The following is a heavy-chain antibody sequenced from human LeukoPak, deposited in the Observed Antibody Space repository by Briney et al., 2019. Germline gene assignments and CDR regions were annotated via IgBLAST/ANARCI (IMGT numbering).Heavy chain of an antibody. Sequence: ASVKVSCKASGYTFTSYDINWVRQATGQGLEWMGWMNPNSGNTGYAQKFQGRVTMTRNTSISTAYMELSSLRSEDTAVYYCARGLPSSYYYYYMDVWGKGTTVTVSS. CDR2: MNPNSGNT. V-gene: IGHV1-8*01. J-gene: IGHJ6*03. CDR3: ARGLPSSYYYYYMDV. CDR1: GYTFTSYD.